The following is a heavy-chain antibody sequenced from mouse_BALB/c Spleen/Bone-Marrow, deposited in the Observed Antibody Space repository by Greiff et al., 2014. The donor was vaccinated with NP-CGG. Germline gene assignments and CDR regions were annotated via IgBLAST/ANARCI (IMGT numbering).Heavy chain of an antibody. CDR2: IRNKANGYTT. V-gene: IGHV7-3*02. Sequence: EVQLVESGGGLVHPGGSLRLSCSTSGFTFTDHYMSWVRQPPGKALEWLAFIRNKANGYTTEYSASVKGRFTISRDNSQSILYFQENTLRAWDSAAYYCARDVGSVRGLWFYDYWGAGTTVTVSS. CDR3: ARDVGSVRGLWFYDY. D-gene: IGHD3-3*01. J-gene: IGHJ1*01. CDR1: GFTFTDHY.